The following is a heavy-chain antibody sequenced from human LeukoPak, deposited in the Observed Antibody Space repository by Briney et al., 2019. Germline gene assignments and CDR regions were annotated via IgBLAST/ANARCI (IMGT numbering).Heavy chain of an antibody. CDR1: DSAFTATT. J-gene: IGHJ6*03. CDR3: AKYKLRGSTTVSGSMEV. V-gene: IGHV3-23*01. D-gene: IGHD4-11*01. Sequence: PGGPRGLSGEPLDSAFTATTRTRCPKPPGKGLKWFPALSGSGSTYYADSVKGRFTISRDNSKNTLYLQMNSQRAEDTAVYYCAKYKLRGSTTVSGSMEVCGKATTVTVSS. CDR2: LSGSGST.